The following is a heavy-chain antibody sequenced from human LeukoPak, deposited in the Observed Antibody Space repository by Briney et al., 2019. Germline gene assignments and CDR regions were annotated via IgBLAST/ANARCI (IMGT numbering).Heavy chain of an antibody. CDR1: GGSISSSNW. CDR3: AGERGEEYSSGWYKRNYFDN. D-gene: IGHD6-19*01. V-gene: IGHV4-4*02. Sequence: SETLSLTCAVSGGSISSSNWWSWVRQPPGKGLEWIGEIYHSGSTNYNPSLKSRVTISVDTSKNQFSLKLSSVTAADTAVYYCAGERGEEYSSGWYKRNYFDNWGQGIRVTVSS. CDR2: IYHSGST. J-gene: IGHJ4*02.